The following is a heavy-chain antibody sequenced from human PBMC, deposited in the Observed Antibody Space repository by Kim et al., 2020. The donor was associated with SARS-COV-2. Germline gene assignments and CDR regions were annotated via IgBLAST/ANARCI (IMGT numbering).Heavy chain of an antibody. V-gene: IGHV3-11*01. CDR1: GFTFSDYY. Sequence: GGSLRLSCAASGFTFSDYYMSWIRQAPGKGLEWVSYISSSGSTIYYADSVKGRFTISRHNAKNSLYLQMNSLRAEDTAVYYCARERESYGDYVFYYYGMDVWGQGTTVTVSS. CDR2: ISSSGSTI. CDR3: ARERESYGDYVFYYYGMDV. J-gene: IGHJ6*02. D-gene: IGHD4-17*01.